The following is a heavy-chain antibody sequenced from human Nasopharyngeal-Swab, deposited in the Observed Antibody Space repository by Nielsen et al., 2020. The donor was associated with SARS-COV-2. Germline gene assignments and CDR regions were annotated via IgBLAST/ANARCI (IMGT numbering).Heavy chain of an antibody. Sequence: GESLKISCAASGFTFSDYYMSWIRQAPGKGPEWVSYISSSGSTLYYADSVKGRFTISRATAKKSLYLQMNSLRAEDTAVYYCARDRHGDDSRNYYYGMDVWGQGTTVSVSS. J-gene: IGHJ6*02. D-gene: IGHD4-23*01. V-gene: IGHV3-11*01. CDR1: GFTFSDYY. CDR3: ARDRHGDDSRNYYYGMDV. CDR2: ISSSGSTL.